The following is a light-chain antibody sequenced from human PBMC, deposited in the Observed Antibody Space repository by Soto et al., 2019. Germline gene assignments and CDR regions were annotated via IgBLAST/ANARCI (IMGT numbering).Light chain of an antibody. CDR3: QQYKHWPWT. V-gene: IGKV3D-20*02. Sequence: EIVLTQFPATLSLSPGERATLSCRASQSVSSSYLAWYQQKPGQAPRLLIYGASSRATGIPDRFSGSGSGTEFTLSISSLESDDSAIYYCQQYKHWPWTFGQGTKVEIK. J-gene: IGKJ1*01. CDR1: QSVSSSY. CDR2: GAS.